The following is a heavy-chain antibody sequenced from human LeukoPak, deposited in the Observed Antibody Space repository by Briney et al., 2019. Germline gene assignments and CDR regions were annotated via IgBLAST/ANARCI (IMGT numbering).Heavy chain of an antibody. CDR3: ARHNSGWYAARGGRQLDY. Sequence: PGGSLRLSCAASGFTFSSYAMSWVRQAPGKGLEWVSAISGSGGSTYYADSVKGRFTISRDNSKNTVYLQMNSLRAEDTAVYYCARHNSGWYAARGGRQLDYWGQGTLVTVSS. D-gene: IGHD6-19*01. J-gene: IGHJ4*02. CDR1: GFTFSSYA. V-gene: IGHV3-23*01. CDR2: ISGSGGST.